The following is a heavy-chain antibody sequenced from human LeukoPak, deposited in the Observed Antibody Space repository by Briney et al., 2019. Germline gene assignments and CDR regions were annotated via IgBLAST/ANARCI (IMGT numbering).Heavy chain of an antibody. V-gene: IGHV3-74*01. CDR1: GYSFTSYW. J-gene: IGHJ4*02. D-gene: IGHD6-19*01. CDR2: ISTDGSIT. CDR3: TRDFDSGSGY. Sequence: GESLKISCKGSGYSFTSYWIGWVRQMPGKGLEWVSRISTDGSITGYADSVKGRFTMSRDNAKNTVYLQMNSLRAEDTAVYFCTRDFDSGSGYWGQGTVVTVSS.